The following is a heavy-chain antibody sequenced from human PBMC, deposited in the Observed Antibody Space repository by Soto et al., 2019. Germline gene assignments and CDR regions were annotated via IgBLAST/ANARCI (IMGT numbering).Heavy chain of an antibody. CDR1: GFTFSSYA. V-gene: IGHV3-30*03. Sequence: QVRLVESGGGVVQPGRSLRLSCAASGFTFSSYAMQWVRQAPGKGLEWVAVISQDGSDKHYVDSVKGRFTISRDNSKNTLYLQVNSLRAEDTAVYYCALGGIVVTGNWFDPWGQGILVTVSS. CDR3: ALGGIVVTGNWFDP. J-gene: IGHJ5*02. CDR2: ISQDGSDK. D-gene: IGHD3-22*01.